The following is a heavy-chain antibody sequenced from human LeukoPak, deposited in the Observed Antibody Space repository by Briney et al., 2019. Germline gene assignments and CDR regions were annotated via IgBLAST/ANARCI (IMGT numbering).Heavy chain of an antibody. D-gene: IGHD3-9*01. CDR2: ISSSGSTI. V-gene: IGHV3-48*03. CDR3: ARGAGHYDILTGYFPTYYFDY. Sequence: QPGGSLRLSCAASGFTFSSYEMNWVRQAPGKGLEWVSYISSSGSTIYYADSVKGRFTISRDNAKNSLYLQMNSLRAEDTAVYYCARGAGHYDILTGYFPTYYFDYWGQGTLVTVSS. CDR1: GFTFSSYE. J-gene: IGHJ4*02.